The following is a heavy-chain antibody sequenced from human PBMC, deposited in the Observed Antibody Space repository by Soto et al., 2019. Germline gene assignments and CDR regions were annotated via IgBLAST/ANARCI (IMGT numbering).Heavy chain of an antibody. J-gene: IGHJ3*02. CDR3: ARESEAFDI. CDR2: ISYDGYNK. Sequence: QVQLVESGGGVVQPGRSLRLSCAASAFTFSSYAMHWVRQAPGKGLEWVAVISYDGYNKYYADSVKGRFTISRDNSKNTLYLEMNSLRDEDTAVYYCARESEAFDIWGQGTMVTVSS. V-gene: IGHV3-30-3*01. CDR1: AFTFSSYA.